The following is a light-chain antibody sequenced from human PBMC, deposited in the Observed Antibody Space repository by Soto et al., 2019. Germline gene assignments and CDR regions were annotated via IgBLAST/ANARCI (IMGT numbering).Light chain of an antibody. V-gene: IGLV2-14*01. Sequence: QSALTQPASVSGSPGQSITISRSGTSSDVGGYNFVSWYQHHPGKAPKLMIYEVSNRPSGVSNRFSGSKSGNTASLTISGLQAEDEADYYCSSYTSSSTLLVFGGGTKLTVL. CDR2: EVS. CDR1: SSDVGGYNF. CDR3: SSYTSSSTLLV. J-gene: IGLJ2*01.